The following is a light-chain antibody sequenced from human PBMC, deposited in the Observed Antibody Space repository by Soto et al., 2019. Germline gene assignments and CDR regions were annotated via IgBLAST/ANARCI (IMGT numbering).Light chain of an antibody. J-gene: IGKJ4*01. CDR3: QQHENLPPT. CDR1: QDISNS. V-gene: IGKV1-33*01. Sequence: DIQMTPSPSSLSASVGDRVSFTCQASQDISNSLNWYQQKPGRAPKFLIYDGSNLETGVPSRFSGSGSGTDFTFTISSLQPEDIATYYCQQHENLPPTFGGGTKVDIK. CDR2: DGS.